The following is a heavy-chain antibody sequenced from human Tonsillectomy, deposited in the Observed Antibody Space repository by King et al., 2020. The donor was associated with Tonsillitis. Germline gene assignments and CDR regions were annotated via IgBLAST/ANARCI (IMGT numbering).Heavy chain of an antibody. CDR3: ARDQRSYWLNYYYYGMAV. CDR2: ISYDGSNK. Sequence: VQLVESGGGVVQPGRSLRLSCAASGFTFSSYAMHWVRQAPGKGLEWVAVISYDGSNKYYADSVKGRFTISRDNSTNTMYLQMNSLRAEDTAVYYCARDQRSYWLNYYYYGMAVWGQGTTVTVSS. V-gene: IGHV3-30-3*01. D-gene: IGHD1-26*01. CDR1: GFTFSSYA. J-gene: IGHJ6*02.